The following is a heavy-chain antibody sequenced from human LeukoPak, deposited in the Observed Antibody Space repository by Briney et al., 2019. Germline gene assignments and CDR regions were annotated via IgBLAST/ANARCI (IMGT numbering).Heavy chain of an antibody. Sequence: GGSLRLSCAASGFTFSSYSMKWVRQAPGKGLEWVSSISSSSSFIYYADSVKGRFTISRDNAKNSLYLQMNSLRAEDTAVYYCASQTSGSYFSPILYWGQGTLVTVSS. J-gene: IGHJ4*02. CDR1: GFTFSSYS. V-gene: IGHV3-21*01. CDR3: ASQTSGSYFSPILY. D-gene: IGHD1-26*01. CDR2: ISSSSSFI.